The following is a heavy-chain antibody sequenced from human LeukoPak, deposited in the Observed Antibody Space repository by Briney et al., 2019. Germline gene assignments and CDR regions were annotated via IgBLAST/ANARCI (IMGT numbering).Heavy chain of an antibody. D-gene: IGHD4-23*01. Sequence: GEPLKISCKGSGYSFTSYWIGWVRQMPGKGLEWMGIIYPGDSDTRYSPSFQGQVTISADKSISTAYLQWSSLKASDTAMYYCARGAPATVVGYYFDYWGQGTLVTVSS. CDR1: GYSFTSYW. CDR3: ARGAPATVVGYYFDY. CDR2: IYPGDSDT. V-gene: IGHV5-51*01. J-gene: IGHJ4*02.